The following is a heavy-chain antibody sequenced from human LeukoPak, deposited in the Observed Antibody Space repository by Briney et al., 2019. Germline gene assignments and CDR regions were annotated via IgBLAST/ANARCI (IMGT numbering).Heavy chain of an antibody. J-gene: IGHJ6*02. D-gene: IGHD3-22*01. Sequence: SVKVSCKASVRTFSSYAISWVRQAHGQGLEWMGGIIPIFGTANYAQKFQGRVTITADESTSTAYMELSSLRSEDTAVYYCARPSYDSPVWGQGTTVTVSS. CDR2: IIPIFGTA. CDR1: VRTFSSYA. V-gene: IGHV1-69*13. CDR3: ARPSYDSPV.